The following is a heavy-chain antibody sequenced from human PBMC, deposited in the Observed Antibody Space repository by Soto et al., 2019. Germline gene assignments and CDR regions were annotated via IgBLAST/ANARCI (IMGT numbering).Heavy chain of an antibody. V-gene: IGHV1-69*01. Sequence: QVQLVQSGAEVRKPGSSVTVSCKASGGTFSRYTISWVRQAPGQGLDWMAGISPIFGPPIYAQKFQGRVTITADDSTMTAYMEMNRLTSEDTAVYYCARVVVGSRLSLDYWGQGTLVTISS. CDR3: ARVVVGSRLSLDY. CDR1: GGTFSRYT. CDR2: ISPIFGPP. J-gene: IGHJ4*02. D-gene: IGHD1-26*01.